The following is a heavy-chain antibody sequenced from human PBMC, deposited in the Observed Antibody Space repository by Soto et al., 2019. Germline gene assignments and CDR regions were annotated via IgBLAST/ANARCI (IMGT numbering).Heavy chain of an antibody. CDR2: IFHDGTA. CDR3: ARLVYDTRLNYMYFDF. D-gene: IGHD3-10*01. Sequence: SETLSLTCAVSGVSISSGNWWTWVRQTPQRGLEYIGEIFHDGTANYYPSFERRVAISVDTSKNQFSLKLTSVTAADTAIYFCARLVYDTRLNYMYFDFWGQEALVTVSS. V-gene: IGHV4-4*02. CDR1: GVSISSGNW. J-gene: IGHJ4*02.